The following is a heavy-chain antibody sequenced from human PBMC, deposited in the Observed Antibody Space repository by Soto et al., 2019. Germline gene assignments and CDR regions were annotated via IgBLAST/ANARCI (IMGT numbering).Heavy chain of an antibody. J-gene: IGHJ4*02. CDR1: GFTFSSYA. CDR3: ARDPPPASYCGGDCYPYYFDY. V-gene: IGHV3-30-3*01. CDR2: ISYDGSNK. Sequence: PGGSLRLSCAASGFTFSSYAMHWVRQAPGKGLEWVAVISYDGSNKYYADSVKGRFTISRDNSKNTLYLQMNSLRAEDTAVYYCARDPPPASYCGGDCYPYYFDYWGQGTLVTVSS. D-gene: IGHD2-21*02.